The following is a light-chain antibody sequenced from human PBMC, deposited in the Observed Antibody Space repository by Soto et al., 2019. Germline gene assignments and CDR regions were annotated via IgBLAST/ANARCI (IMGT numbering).Light chain of an antibody. J-gene: IGKJ4*01. CDR3: QQYDSFSLT. CDR2: KAS. CDR1: QSISSW. Sequence: DIQMTQSPSTLSASVGDRVTITCRASQSISSWLAWYQQKPGKAPKLLIYKASSLESGVPSRFSGSGSGTEFTLTISSLQPDYFATYYCQQYDSFSLTFGGGTKVEIK. V-gene: IGKV1-5*03.